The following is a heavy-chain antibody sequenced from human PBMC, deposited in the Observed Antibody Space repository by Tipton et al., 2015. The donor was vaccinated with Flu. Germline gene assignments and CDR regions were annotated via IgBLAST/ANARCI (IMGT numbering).Heavy chain of an antibody. CDR2: VSRTGST. CDR3: ARRDYSNYVSDPRSWFDP. J-gene: IGHJ5*02. D-gene: IGHD4-11*01. V-gene: IGHV4-38-2*01. CDR1: GDSISSDFY. Sequence: TLSLTCAVSGDSISSDFYWAWIRQFPGNGLEWIGTVSRTGSTIYNPSLKSRVTISIDTSKNQFSLNMRSVNAADMAVYYCARRDYSNYVSDPRSWFDPWGQGTLVAVSS.